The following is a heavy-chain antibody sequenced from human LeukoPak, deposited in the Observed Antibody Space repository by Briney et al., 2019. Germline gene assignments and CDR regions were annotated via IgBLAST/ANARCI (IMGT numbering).Heavy chain of an antibody. CDR3: AKDEALPNFYRL. J-gene: IGHJ4*02. CDR1: GFTFDDYA. V-gene: IGHV3-9*01. Sequence: GRSLRLSCAASGFTFDDYAMHWVRQAPGKGLEWVSGISWNSGSIGYADSVKGRFTISRDNAKNTLFLQMNSLTTDDSAMYYCAKDEALPNFYRLWGPGTLVTVSS. CDR2: ISWNSGSI. D-gene: IGHD4-11*01.